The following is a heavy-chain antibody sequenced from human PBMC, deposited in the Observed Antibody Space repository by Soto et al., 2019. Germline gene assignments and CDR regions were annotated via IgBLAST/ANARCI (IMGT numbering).Heavy chain of an antibody. CDR2: ISSSSSYI. Sequence: EVQLVESGGGLVKPGGSLRLSCAASGFTFSSYSMNWVRQAPGKGLEWVSSISSSSSYIYYADSVKGRFTISRDNAKNSLYLQMNSLRAEDTAVYYCARDRVSLSCDPFTTATDYWGQGTLVTVSS. CDR3: ARDRVSLSCDPFTTATDY. D-gene: IGHD5-12*01. J-gene: IGHJ4*02. CDR1: GFTFSSYS. V-gene: IGHV3-21*01.